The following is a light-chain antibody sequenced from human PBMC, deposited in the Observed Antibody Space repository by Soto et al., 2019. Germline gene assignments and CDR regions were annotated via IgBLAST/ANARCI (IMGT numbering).Light chain of an antibody. CDR1: QSVKSSY. V-gene: IGKV3-20*01. Sequence: ELVLTQSPGTLSLSPGERATLSCRASQSVKSSYLAWYQQKPGQAPRLLIYGASSRATGIPDRFSGSGSWTDFTLIISRLEHEDFAVYYCQHYGSSPPNTFGQGTKLEIK. J-gene: IGKJ2*01. CDR2: GAS. CDR3: QHYGSSPPNT.